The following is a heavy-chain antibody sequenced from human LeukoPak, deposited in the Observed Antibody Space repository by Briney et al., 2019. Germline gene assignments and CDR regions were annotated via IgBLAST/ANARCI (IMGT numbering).Heavy chain of an antibody. CDR1: GASISTNQYS. J-gene: IGHJ4*02. CDR3: ARVTVFGVIFLYLDY. V-gene: IGHV4-39*07. Sequence: PSETLSLTCTVSGASISTNQYSWGWVRQAPGKGLEFVGSVFSSGNTDYNPSLKGRVLMSVDTSKNHFSLNLTSVTAADTAVYYCARVTVFGVIFLYLDYWGQGALVTASS. CDR2: VFSSGNT. D-gene: IGHD3-3*01.